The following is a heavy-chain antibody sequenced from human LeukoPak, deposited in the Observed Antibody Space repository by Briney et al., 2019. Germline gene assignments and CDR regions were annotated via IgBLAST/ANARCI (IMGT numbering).Heavy chain of an antibody. CDR2: IYTSGST. J-gene: IGHJ5*02. CDR3: ARDGSDYSKGGDWFDP. V-gene: IGHV4-4*07. D-gene: IGHD4-11*01. Sequence: PSETLSLTCTVSGGSISSYYWSWIRQPPGKGLEWIGRIYTSGSTNYNPSLKSRVTMSVDTSKNEISLKLSSVTAADTAVYYCARDGSDYSKGGDWFDPWGQGTLVTVSS. CDR1: GGSISSYY.